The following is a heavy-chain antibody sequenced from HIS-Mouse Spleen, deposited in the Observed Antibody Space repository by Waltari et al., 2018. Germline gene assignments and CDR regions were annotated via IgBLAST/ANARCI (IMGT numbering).Heavy chain of an antibody. Sequence: QLQLQESGPGLVKPSETLSLTCPLPGCSLSLSSYYWGWIPQPPGKGLEWIGSIYYSGSTYYNPSLKSRVTISVDTSKNQFSLKLSSVTAADTAVYYCAREIPYSSSWYDWYFDLWGRGTLVTVSA. CDR1: GCSLSLSSYY. V-gene: IGHV4-39*07. D-gene: IGHD6-13*01. CDR2: IYYSGST. J-gene: IGHJ2*01. CDR3: AREIPYSSSWYDWYFDL.